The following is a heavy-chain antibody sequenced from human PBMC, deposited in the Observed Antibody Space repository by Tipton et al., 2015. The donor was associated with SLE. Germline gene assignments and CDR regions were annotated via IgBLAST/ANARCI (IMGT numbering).Heavy chain of an antibody. V-gene: IGHV1-2*02. CDR2: INPTSVFT. CDR3: ARGANWGSGDAFDV. Sequence: QLVQSGAEVKKPGASVKVSCKASGFTFTDYYVHWVRQAPGQGLQWMGWINPTSVFTQYSQSFQGRVTMTRDTAISTAYMELSRLTSDDTAVYYCARGANWGSGDAFDVWGQGTVVTVSS. CDR1: GFTFTDYY. J-gene: IGHJ3*01. D-gene: IGHD7-27*01.